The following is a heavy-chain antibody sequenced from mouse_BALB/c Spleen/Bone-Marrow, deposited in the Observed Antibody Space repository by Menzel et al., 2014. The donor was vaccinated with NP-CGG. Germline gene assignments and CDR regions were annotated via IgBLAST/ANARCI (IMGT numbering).Heavy chain of an antibody. D-gene: IGHD1-2*01. CDR2: INPDSSTI. CDR3: ARPGFYGYQDV. J-gene: IGHJ1*01. CDR1: GFDFSRYW. V-gene: IGHV4-1*02. Sequence: EVQGVESGGGLVQPGGSLKLSCAVSGFDFSRYWMTWVRQAPGKGLEWIGEINPDSSTINYTPSLKDKFIISRDNAKNTLYLQMSKVRSEDTALYCCARPGFYGYQDVWGAGTTVTVSS.